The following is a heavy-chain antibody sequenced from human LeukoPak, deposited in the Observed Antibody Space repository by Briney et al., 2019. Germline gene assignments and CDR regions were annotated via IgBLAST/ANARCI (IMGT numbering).Heavy chain of an antibody. D-gene: IGHD2-8*01. J-gene: IGHJ4*02. V-gene: IGHV3-48*03. Sequence: GGSLRLSCAASGFTFSSHEMNWVREAPGKGLEWLSHISSGGNVEYYLDSVRGRFTMSRDNARSLVFLQMNSLRAEDTAVYYCARDTVNGPFVVSLDYWGQGALVTVSS. CDR2: ISSGGNVE. CDR3: ARDTVNGPFVVSLDY. CDR1: GFTFSSHE.